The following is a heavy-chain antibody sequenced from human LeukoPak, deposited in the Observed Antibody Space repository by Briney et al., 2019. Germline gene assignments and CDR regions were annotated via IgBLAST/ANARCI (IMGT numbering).Heavy chain of an antibody. CDR3: AKGDLEY. CDR1: GFIFSNYA. V-gene: IGHV3-7*01. CDR2: MTHDGSDK. Sequence: GGSLRLSCAASGFIFSNYAMTWVRQAPGKGLEWVATMTHDGSDKYYLDSVNGRFTISRDSAKNSIYLQMNSLRVEDTATYYCAKGDLEYWGLGTLVTVSS. J-gene: IGHJ4*02.